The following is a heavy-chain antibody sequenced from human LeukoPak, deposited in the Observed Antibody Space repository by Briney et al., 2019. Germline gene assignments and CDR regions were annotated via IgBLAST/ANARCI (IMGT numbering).Heavy chain of an antibody. V-gene: IGHV4-59*01. CDR2: IYYSGST. CDR1: GGSISSYY. J-gene: IGHJ4*02. CDR3: ARRVRGGYYFDY. D-gene: IGHD2-2*01. Sequence: SETLSLTCTVSGGSISSYYWSWIRQPPGKGLEWIGYIYYSGSTNYNPSLKSRVTISVDTSKNQFSLKLSSVTAADTAVYYCARRVRGGYYFDYWGQGTLVTVSS.